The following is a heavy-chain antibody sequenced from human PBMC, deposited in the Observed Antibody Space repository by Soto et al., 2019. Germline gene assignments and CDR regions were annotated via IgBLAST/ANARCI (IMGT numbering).Heavy chain of an antibody. J-gene: IGHJ4*02. V-gene: IGHV3-7*01. D-gene: IGHD3-16*01. CDR3: ARDRPGGYFDY. CDR1: GFTFTDYW. Sequence: EVQLLESGGGLVQPGGTLRLSCAASGFTFTDYWIGWVRQAPGKGLAWVANIRQDGNAKEYGDSVKGRFTISRDNAHNLLSLLMNSPGAEDTAVYFCARDRPGGYFDYWGQGTLVTVSS. CDR2: IRQDGNAK.